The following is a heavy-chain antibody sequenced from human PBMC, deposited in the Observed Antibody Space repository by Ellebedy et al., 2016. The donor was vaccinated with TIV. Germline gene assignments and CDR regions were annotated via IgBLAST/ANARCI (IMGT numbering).Heavy chain of an antibody. CDR3: ARDQVSRGVIIY. CDR2: INSDGTTT. J-gene: IGHJ4*02. V-gene: IGHV3-74*03. Sequence: HTGGSLRLSCAASGFTFSNHWMHWVRQVPGKGLVWVSRINSDGTTTTYADSVKGRFTISRDNAKNTLFLQMNSLRAEDTAVYYCARDQVSRGVIIYWGQGTLVTVSS. CDR1: GFTFSNHW. D-gene: IGHD3-10*01.